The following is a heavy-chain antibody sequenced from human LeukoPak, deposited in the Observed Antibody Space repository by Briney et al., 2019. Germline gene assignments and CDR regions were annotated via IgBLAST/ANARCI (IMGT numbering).Heavy chain of an antibody. D-gene: IGHD3-10*01. CDR2: IYYSGST. CDR1: GGSVSSGSYY. Sequence: SETLSLACTVSGGSVSSGSYYWSWIRQPPGKGLEWIGYIYYSGSTNYNPSLKSRVTISVDTSKNQFSLKQSSVTAADTAVYYCARDGWGSYYGSGSPRYFDYWGQGTLVTVSS. CDR3: ARDGWGSYYGSGSPRYFDY. J-gene: IGHJ4*02. V-gene: IGHV4-61*01.